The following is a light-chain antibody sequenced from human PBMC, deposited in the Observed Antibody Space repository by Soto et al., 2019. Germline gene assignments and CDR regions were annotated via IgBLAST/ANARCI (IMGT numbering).Light chain of an antibody. V-gene: IGLV1-40*01. J-gene: IGLJ2*01. CDR1: SSNIGAGYD. CDR2: GNS. Sequence: QAVVTQPPSVSGAPGQRVTIACTGSSSNIGAGYDVHWYQQLPGTAPKLLIYGNSNRPSGVPDRFSGSKSGTSASLAITGLVAEDEADYYCQSYDSSPHVVFGGGTKVTVL. CDR3: QSYDSSPHVV.